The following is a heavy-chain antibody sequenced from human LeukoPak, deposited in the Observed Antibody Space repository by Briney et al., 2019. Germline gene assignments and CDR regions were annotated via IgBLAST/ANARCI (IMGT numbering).Heavy chain of an antibody. CDR1: GFTFSSYS. CDR3: ARDIDPYYDILTGYPFDY. D-gene: IGHD3-9*01. J-gene: IGHJ4*02. CDR2: ISSSSSYI. V-gene: IGHV3-21*01. Sequence: GGSLRLSCAASGFTFSSYSMNWVRQAPGKGREWVSSISSSSSYIYYADSVKGRFTISRDNAKNSLYLQMNSLRAEDTAVYYCARDIDPYYDILTGYPFDYWGQGTLVTVSS.